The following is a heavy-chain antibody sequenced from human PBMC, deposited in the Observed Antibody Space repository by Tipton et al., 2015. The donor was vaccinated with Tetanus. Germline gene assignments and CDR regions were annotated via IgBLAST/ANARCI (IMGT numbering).Heavy chain of an antibody. V-gene: IGHV4-61*01. Sequence: TLYLTCTVSGGSVSSGSYYWGWIRQRPGKGLEWIGYMFYGGSPKYNPSLKSRVTILVDKSKNQLSLKLRSVTAADTAVYYCARHLYGYWFDPWGQGALVTVSS. J-gene: IGHJ5*02. CDR1: GGSVSSGSYY. CDR3: ARHLYGYWFDP. D-gene: IGHD5-18*01. CDR2: MFYGGSP.